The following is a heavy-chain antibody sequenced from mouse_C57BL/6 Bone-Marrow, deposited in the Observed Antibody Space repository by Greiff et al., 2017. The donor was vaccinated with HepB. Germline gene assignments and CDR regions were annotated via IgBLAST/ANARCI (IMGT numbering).Heavy chain of an antibody. J-gene: IGHJ3*01. CDR1: GYSITSGYY. V-gene: IGHV3-6*01. D-gene: IGHD1-1*01. CDR3: ARGEDYYGSFFAY. Sequence: ESGPGLVKPSQSLSLTCSVTGYSITSGYYWNWIRQFPGNKLEWMGYISYDGSNNYNPSLKNRISITRDTSKNQFFLKLNSVTTEDTATYYCARGEDYYGSFFAYWGQGALVTVSA. CDR2: ISYDGSN.